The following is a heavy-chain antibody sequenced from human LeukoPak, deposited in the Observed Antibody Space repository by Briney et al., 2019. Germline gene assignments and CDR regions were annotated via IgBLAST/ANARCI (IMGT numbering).Heavy chain of an antibody. Sequence: GGSLRLSCAASGFSFSSIWMTWVRQAPGKGLEFVATIKPDGSETYFGDSVKGRFTISRDNARNSLYLHMNSLRAEDTALYYCALDSNHDHFWGQGTLVTVSS. CDR2: IKPDGSET. CDR1: GFSFSSIW. V-gene: IGHV3-7*01. J-gene: IGHJ4*02. CDR3: ALDSNHDHF. D-gene: IGHD1-14*01.